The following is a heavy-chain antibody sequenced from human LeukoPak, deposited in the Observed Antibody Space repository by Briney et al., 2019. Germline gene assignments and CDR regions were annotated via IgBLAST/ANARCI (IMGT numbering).Heavy chain of an antibody. J-gene: IGHJ4*02. CDR2: MNPNSGNT. Sequence: ASAKVSCKASGYTFTTYDINWVRQAAGQGLEWMGWMNPNSGNTGYAQKSQGRLTITRDASISTAYMELSSLRSDDTAVYYCARTKPDNSEMYNWGQGTLVTVSS. CDR1: GYTFTTYD. D-gene: IGHD3-22*01. CDR3: ARTKPDNSEMYN. V-gene: IGHV1-8*03.